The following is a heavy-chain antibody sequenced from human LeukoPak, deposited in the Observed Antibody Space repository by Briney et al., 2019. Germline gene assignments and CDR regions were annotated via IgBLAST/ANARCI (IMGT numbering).Heavy chain of an antibody. CDR2: ISAYNGNT. V-gene: IGHV1-18*01. D-gene: IGHD2-15*01. CDR3: ARVISPQYCSGGSCYSVWFDP. CDR1: GYPFTSYG. Sequence: GASVKVSCKASGYPFTSYGISWVRQAPGQGLEWMGWISAYNGNTNYAQKLQGRVTMTTDTSTSTAYMELRSLRSDDTAVYYCARVISPQYCSGGSCYSVWFDPWGQGTLVTVSS. J-gene: IGHJ5*02.